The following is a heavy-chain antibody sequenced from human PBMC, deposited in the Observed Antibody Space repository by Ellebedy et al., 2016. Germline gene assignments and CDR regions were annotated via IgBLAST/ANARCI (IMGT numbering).Heavy chain of an antibody. CDR3: ARRWRDYSSSGFDP. D-gene: IGHD6-6*01. CDR2: IFTSDSGSA. J-gene: IGHJ5*02. Sequence: SETLSLXCTVSGGSISSGNYHRSWSRQPAGQGLEWIGRIFTSDSGSADYNPSLKSRVTMSIDMSKNQVFLKLSSVTAADTAMYYCARRWRDYSSSGFDPWGQGTLVTVSS. V-gene: IGHV4-61*02. CDR1: GGSISSGNYH.